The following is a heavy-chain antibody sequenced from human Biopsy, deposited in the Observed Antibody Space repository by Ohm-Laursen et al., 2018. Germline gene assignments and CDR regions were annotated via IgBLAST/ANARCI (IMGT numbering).Heavy chain of an antibody. D-gene: IGHD6-19*01. V-gene: IGHV4-59*08. CDR2: NSYSGRT. CDR1: GGAIRGSS. CDR3: AKHGSGWTGDDALHI. Sequence: GSLSLTCTVSGGAIRGSSWIWIREAPGRGLEWGGYNSYSGRTSNNPALKSQITISVDTSKNQISRKVTSATAADTAVYYCAKHGSGWTGDDALHIWGQGTMVTVSS. J-gene: IGHJ3*02.